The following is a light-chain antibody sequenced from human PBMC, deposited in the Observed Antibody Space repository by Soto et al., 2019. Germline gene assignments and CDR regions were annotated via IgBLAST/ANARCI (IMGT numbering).Light chain of an antibody. V-gene: IGKV3-20*01. CDR3: QHYGSSPRT. J-gene: IGKJ1*01. CDR2: AAT. Sequence: EIVLTQSPGTLSLSPGERATLSCRASQSVSSSYLAWHQQNPGPAPRLLIYAATSRATGTPDWFSGSGSGTDFTLTSSILEAEVVAVYCCQHYGSSPRTFGQGTKVEIK. CDR1: QSVSSSY.